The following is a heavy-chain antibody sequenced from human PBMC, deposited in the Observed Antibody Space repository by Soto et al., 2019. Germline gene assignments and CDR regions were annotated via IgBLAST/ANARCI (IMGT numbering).Heavy chain of an antibody. Sequence: GESLKISCKGSGYSFTSYWIGWVRQMPGKGLEWMGIIYPGDSDTRYSPSFQGQVTISADKSISTAYLQWSSLKASDTAMYYCATLLLTGDRGYYYGMDVWGQGNTVTVSS. CDR2: IYPGDSDT. CDR3: ATLLLTGDRGYYYGMDV. CDR1: GYSFTSYW. V-gene: IGHV5-51*01. J-gene: IGHJ6*02. D-gene: IGHD3-9*01.